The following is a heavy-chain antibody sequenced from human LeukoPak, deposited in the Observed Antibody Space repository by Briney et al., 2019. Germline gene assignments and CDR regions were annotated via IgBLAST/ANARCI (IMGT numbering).Heavy chain of an antibody. D-gene: IGHD1-26*01. CDR1: GFTFSSYS. CDR2: ISSSSSTI. Sequence: GGSLRLSCAASGFTFSSYSMNWVRQAPGKGLEWVSYISSSSSTIYYADSVKGRFTISRDNAKNSLYLQMNSLGAEDTAVYYCARSRYSGSYPFDYWGQGTLVTVSS. V-gene: IGHV3-48*01. CDR3: ARSRYSGSYPFDY. J-gene: IGHJ4*02.